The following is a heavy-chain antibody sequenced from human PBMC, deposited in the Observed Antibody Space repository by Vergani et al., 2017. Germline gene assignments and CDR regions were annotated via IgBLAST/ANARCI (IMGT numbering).Heavy chain of an antibody. Sequence: QLQLQESGSGLVKPSQTLSLTCAVSGGSISSGGYSWSWIRQPPGKGLEWIGYIYHSGSTYYNPSLKSRVTISVDRSKNQFSLKLSSVTAADTAVYYCAVYDSSGYYYFDYWGQGTLVTVSS. CDR2: IYHSGST. CDR1: GGSISSGGYS. CDR3: AVYDSSGYYYFDY. V-gene: IGHV4-30-2*01. J-gene: IGHJ4*02. D-gene: IGHD3-22*01.